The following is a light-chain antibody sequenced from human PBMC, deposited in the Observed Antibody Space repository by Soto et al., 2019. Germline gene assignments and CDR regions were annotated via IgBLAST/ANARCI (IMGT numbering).Light chain of an antibody. J-gene: IGKJ5*01. CDR2: DGS. Sequence: EIVLTQSPDTLSLSPGDRATLSCRASQSINNYLAWYQQKPGQAPRLLIYDGSNRATGIPARFSGGGSGTEFTLTISSLQSEDFAVYYCQQYHSWPPITFGQGTRLEIK. CDR1: QSINNY. CDR3: QQYHSWPPIT. V-gene: IGKV3D-15*01.